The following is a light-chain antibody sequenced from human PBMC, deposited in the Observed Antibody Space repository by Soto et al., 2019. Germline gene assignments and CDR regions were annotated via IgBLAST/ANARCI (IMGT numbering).Light chain of an antibody. CDR3: QQTHSTPWT. J-gene: IGKJ1*01. CDR2: GAS. CDR1: QTITTY. V-gene: IGKV1-39*01. Sequence: DIQMTQSPSSLSASVGDRVTISCRASQTITTYLNWYQQKPGKPPQLLIYGASILQSGVPSRFTGSGSGTDFTLTISSLQPDDFATYHCQQTHSTPWTFGQGTKVEIK.